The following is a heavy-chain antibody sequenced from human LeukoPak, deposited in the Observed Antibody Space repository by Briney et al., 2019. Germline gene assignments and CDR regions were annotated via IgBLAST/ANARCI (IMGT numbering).Heavy chain of an antibody. Sequence: SETLSLTCTVSGGSISSNSYYWGWIRQPPGKGLEWIGSIYYSGSTYYNPSLKSRVTISVDTSKNQFSLKLSSVTAADTAVYYCARHRTYCSGGSCYFPPFDYWGQGTLVTVSS. D-gene: IGHD2-15*01. CDR3: ARHRTYCSGGSCYFPPFDY. CDR2: IYYSGST. V-gene: IGHV4-39*01. J-gene: IGHJ4*02. CDR1: GGSISSNSYY.